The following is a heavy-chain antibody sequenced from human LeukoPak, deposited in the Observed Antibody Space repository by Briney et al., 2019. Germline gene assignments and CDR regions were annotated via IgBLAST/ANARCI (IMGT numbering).Heavy chain of an antibody. D-gene: IGHD3-22*01. CDR1: GGTFSKYT. Sequence: ASVKVSCRASGGTFSKYTISWVRQRPGQGLEWMGRINPNSGGTNYAQKFQGRVTMTRDTSISTVYMELSRLRSDDTAVYYCARVGYYESSGYYEYWGQGTLVTVSS. J-gene: IGHJ4*02. CDR2: INPNSGGT. CDR3: ARVGYYESSGYYEY. V-gene: IGHV1-2*06.